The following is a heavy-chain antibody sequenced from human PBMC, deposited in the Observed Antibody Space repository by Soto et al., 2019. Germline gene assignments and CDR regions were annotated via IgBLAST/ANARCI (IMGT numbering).Heavy chain of an antibody. CDR3: ARGIVGYCSSTSCLSWFDP. CDR2: INSDGSST. V-gene: IGHV3-74*01. J-gene: IGHJ5*02. D-gene: IGHD2-2*01. Sequence: EVQLVESGGGLVQPGGSLRLSCAASGFTFSSYWMHWVRQAPGKGLVWVSRINSDGSSTSYADSVKGRFTISRDNAKNTLDLQMNSLRAEDTAVYYCARGIVGYCSSTSCLSWFDPWGQGTLVTVSA. CDR1: GFTFSSYW.